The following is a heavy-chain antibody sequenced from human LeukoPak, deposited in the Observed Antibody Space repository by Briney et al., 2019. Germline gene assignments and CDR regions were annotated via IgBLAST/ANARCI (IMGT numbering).Heavy chain of an antibody. CDR3: AKDLLYSNPYYFDY. CDR2: IRYDGSNK. J-gene: IGHJ4*02. D-gene: IGHD6-13*01. V-gene: IGHV3-30*02. Sequence: PGGSLRLSCAASGFTFSSYGMHWVRQAPGKGLEWVAFIRYDGSNKYYADSVKGRFTISRDNSKNTLYLQMNSLRAEDTAVYYCAKDLLYSNPYYFDYWGQGTLVTVSS. CDR1: GFTFSSYG.